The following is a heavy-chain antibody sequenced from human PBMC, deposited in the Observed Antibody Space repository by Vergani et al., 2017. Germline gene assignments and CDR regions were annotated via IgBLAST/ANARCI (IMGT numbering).Heavy chain of an antibody. CDR3: SRGRKHYFEAPYDV. CDR2: ADYSDLP. V-gene: IGHV4-34*02. Sequence: QVQFQQWGATVLKPSETLSLTCAVYVVSLKTYFWNWIRQSPDKGLKWIGEADYSDLPYYNPSLRGRVTISVDTSKNQISLRVHSVDVADTAIYYCSRGRKHYFEAPYDVWGQGSPVTVAS. D-gene: IGHD3-9*01. J-gene: IGHJ4*02. CDR1: VVSLKTYF.